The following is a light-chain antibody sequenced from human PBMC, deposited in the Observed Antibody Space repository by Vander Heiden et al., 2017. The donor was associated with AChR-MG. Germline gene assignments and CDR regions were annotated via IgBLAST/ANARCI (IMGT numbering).Light chain of an antibody. J-gene: IGKJ1*01. CDR1: QSVSSSY. Sequence: VLTQSPGTLSLSPGERATLSCRASQSVSSSYLAWYQQKPGQAPRLLIYGASGRATGIPDRFSGSGSGTDFTLTISRLEPEDFAVYYCQQYGSSPRTFGQGTKVEIK. CDR2: GAS. V-gene: IGKV3-20*01. CDR3: QQYGSSPRT.